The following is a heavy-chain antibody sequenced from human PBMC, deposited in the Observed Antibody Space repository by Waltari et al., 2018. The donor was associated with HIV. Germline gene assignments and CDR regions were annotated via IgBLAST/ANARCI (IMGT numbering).Heavy chain of an antibody. CDR3: ASRSSGRVAYGLDV. D-gene: IGHD6-19*01. J-gene: IGHJ6*02. V-gene: IGHV3-21*01. CDR1: GFTFSSYG. Sequence: EVQLVESGGGLVKPGGSLRLSRAGSGFTFSSYGLNWVRQAPGKGLEWVAYISSSSGHMKYADSVKGRFTISRDNAKNSLYLQINSLRAEDTAVYYCASRSSGRVAYGLDVWGQGTTVIVSS. CDR2: ISSSSGHM.